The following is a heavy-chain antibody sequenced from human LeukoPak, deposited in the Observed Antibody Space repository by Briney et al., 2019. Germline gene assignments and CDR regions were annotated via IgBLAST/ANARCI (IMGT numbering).Heavy chain of an antibody. CDR2: ISAYNGNT. Sequence: RASVKVSCKASGYTFTSYGISWVRQAPGQGLEWMGWISAYNGNTNYAQKLQGRVTMTRNTSISTAYMELSSLRSEDTAVYYCARSYYDILTGYYRYYFDYWGQGTLVTVSS. V-gene: IGHV1-18*01. D-gene: IGHD3-9*01. J-gene: IGHJ4*02. CDR3: ARSYYDILTGYYRYYFDY. CDR1: GYTFTSYG.